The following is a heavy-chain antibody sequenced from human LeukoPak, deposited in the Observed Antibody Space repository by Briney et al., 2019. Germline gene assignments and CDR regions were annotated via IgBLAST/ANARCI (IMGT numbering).Heavy chain of an antibody. CDR2: INHSGNT. D-gene: IGHD4-23*01. CDR1: GGSFIGSH. CDR3: ARDPTTVVTLPYYFDD. V-gene: IGHV4-34*01. J-gene: IGHJ4*02. Sequence: SETLSVTCAVSGGSFIGSHWNWIRQPPGKGLEWIGEINHSGNTNYNPSLKSRVTISVDTSKNQFSLKLRSVTAADTAVYYCARDPTTVVTLPYYFDDWGQGTLVTVSS.